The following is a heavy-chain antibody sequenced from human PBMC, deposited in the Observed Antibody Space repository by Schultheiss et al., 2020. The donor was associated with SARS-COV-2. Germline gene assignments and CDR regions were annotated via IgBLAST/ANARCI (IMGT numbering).Heavy chain of an antibody. Sequence: GGSLRLSCAASGFTFSSYGMHWVRQAPGKGLEWVSGISWNSGSIGYADSVKGRFTISRDNAKNSLYLQMNSLRAEDTALYYCAKDISPATVTTLFDYWGQGTLVTVSS. CDR2: ISWNSGSI. V-gene: IGHV3-9*01. CDR3: AKDISPATVTTLFDY. D-gene: IGHD4-17*01. J-gene: IGHJ4*02. CDR1: GFTFSSYG.